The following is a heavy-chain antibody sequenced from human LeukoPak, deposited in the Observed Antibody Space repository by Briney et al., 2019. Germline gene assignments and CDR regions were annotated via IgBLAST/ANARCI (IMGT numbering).Heavy chain of an antibody. CDR1: GDSISSYY. J-gene: IGHJ5*02. Sequence: SETLSLTCTVSGDSISSYYWSWIRQPPGKGLEWTGYIYYSGSTYYNPSLKSRVTISVDTSKNQFSLKLSSVTAADTAVYYCARKRFLEWLLEDNWFDPWGQGTLVTVSS. V-gene: IGHV4-59*08. D-gene: IGHD3-3*01. CDR2: IYYSGST. CDR3: ARKRFLEWLLEDNWFDP.